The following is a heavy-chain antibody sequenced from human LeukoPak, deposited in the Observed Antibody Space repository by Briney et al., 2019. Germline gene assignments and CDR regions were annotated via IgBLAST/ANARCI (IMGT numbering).Heavy chain of an antibody. V-gene: IGHV3-7*01. D-gene: IGHD6-13*01. CDR1: GFTFGNYW. J-gene: IGHJ6*02. Sequence: GGSLRLSCAASGFTFGNYWMNWVRQAPGKGLEWVANIKPDGGEKNYVDSVKGRFTISRENAKNSLYLQMNSLRAGDTAVYYCARAYSGTKGGWEDDYYYYGMDVWGQGTTVTVSS. CDR2: IKPDGGEK. CDR3: ARAYSGTKGGWEDDYYYYGMDV.